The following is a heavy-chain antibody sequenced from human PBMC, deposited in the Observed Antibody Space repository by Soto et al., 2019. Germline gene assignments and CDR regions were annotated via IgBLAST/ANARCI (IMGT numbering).Heavy chain of an antibody. CDR2: ISAYNGNT. V-gene: IGHV1-18*01. J-gene: IGHJ3*02. CDR1: GYTFTSYG. CDR3: ARDREPYSSSDAFDI. D-gene: IGHD6-6*01. Sequence: ASVKVPCKASGYTFTSYGISWVRQAPGQGLEWMGWISAYNGNTNYAQKLQGRVTMTTDTSTSTAYMELRSLRSDDTAVYYCARDREPYSSSDAFDIWGQGTMVTVSS.